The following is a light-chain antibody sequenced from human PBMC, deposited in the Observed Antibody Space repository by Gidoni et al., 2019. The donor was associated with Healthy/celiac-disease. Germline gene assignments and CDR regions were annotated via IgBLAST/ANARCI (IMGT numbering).Light chain of an antibody. CDR2: KAS. CDR3: QQYNSYPYT. CDR1: QSISSW. V-gene: IGKV1-5*03. Sequence: DIQMNQSPSTLSASVGDRVTITCLASQSISSWLAWYQQKPGKAPKLLIYKASSLESGVPSRFSGSGSGTEFTLTISSLQPDDFATYYCQQYNSYPYTFGPGTKLEIK. J-gene: IGKJ2*01.